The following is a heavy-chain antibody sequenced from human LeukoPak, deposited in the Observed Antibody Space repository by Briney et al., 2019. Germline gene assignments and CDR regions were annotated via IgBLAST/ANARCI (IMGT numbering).Heavy chain of an antibody. Sequence: GGSLRLSCAASGFIFSSYAMFWVRQVPGKGLEYVSGISANGVIPDYADSVKGRFTISRDNSKSTLYLQMNSLRAEDTAVYYCAKESSSRSYGAYFPHWGQGTLVTVSS. CDR1: GFIFSSYA. D-gene: IGHD6-13*01. V-gene: IGHV3-64*04. J-gene: IGHJ1*01. CDR3: AKESSSRSYGAYFPH. CDR2: ISANGVIP.